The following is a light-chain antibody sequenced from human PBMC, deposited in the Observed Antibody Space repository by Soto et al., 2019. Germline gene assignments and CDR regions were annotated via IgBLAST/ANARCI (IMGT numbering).Light chain of an antibody. CDR1: RSVNSRY. CDR3: HQYGYSPNT. CDR2: GAS. J-gene: IGKJ2*01. V-gene: IGKV3-20*01. Sequence: ESVLTQSPGTLSLSPGERATLSCRASRSVNSRYFAWYQQKPGQAPRLLIYGASSRATGIPDRFSGSGSGTDFTVTISRLEPEDFAVYHCHQYGYSPNTFGQGTKLEIK.